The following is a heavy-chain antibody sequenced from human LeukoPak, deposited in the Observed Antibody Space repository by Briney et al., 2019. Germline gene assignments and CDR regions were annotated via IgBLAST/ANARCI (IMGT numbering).Heavy chain of an antibody. CDR2: MNPNSGNT. Sequence: GASVKVSCKASGYTFTSYDINWVRQATGQGLEWMGWMNPNSGNTGYAQKFQGRVTMTRNTSISTAYMELSSLRSEDTAVYYCARVKPPLRYFDWSVRGKAGLDYWGQGTLVTVSS. V-gene: IGHV1-8*01. CDR3: ARVKPPLRYFDWSVRGKAGLDY. CDR1: GYTFTSYD. J-gene: IGHJ4*02. D-gene: IGHD3-9*01.